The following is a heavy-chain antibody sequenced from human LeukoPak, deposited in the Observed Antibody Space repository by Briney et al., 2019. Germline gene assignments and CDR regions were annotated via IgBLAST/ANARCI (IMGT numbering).Heavy chain of an antibody. CDR2: ISYSGST. V-gene: IGHV4-39*07. CDR3: ARDLDY. CDR1: GASISSGSYY. Sequence: PSETLSLTCTVSGASISSGSYYWGWIRQPPGKGLEYIGSISYSGSTYYNPSLKSRVTISVDTSKNQFSLKLSSVTAADTAVYYCARDLDYWGQGTLVTVSS. J-gene: IGHJ4*02.